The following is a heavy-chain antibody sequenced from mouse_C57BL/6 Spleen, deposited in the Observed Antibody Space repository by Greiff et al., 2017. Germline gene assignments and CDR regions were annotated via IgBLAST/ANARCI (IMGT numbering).Heavy chain of an antibody. D-gene: IGHD4-1*01. Sequence: EVKLVESGEGLVKPGGSLKLSCAASGFTFSSYAMSWVRQTPEKRLEWVAYISSGGDYIYYADTVKGRFTISRDNARNTLYLQMSILKSEDTAMYYCTRLTGTWWYFDVWGTGTTVTVSS. CDR2: ISSGGDYI. V-gene: IGHV5-9-1*02. J-gene: IGHJ1*03. CDR1: GFTFSSYA. CDR3: TRLTGTWWYFDV.